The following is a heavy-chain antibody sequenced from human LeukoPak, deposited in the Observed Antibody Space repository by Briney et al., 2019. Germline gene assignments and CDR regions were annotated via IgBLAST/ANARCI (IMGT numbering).Heavy chain of an antibody. CDR1: GFTFSSYA. CDR2: ISGSGGST. CDR3: AKNGGDRRYCSGGSCYYSFDY. D-gene: IGHD2-15*01. V-gene: IGHV3-23*01. Sequence: GGSLRLSRAASGFTFSSYAMSWVRQAPGKGLEWVSAISGSGGSTYYAASVKGRFTISRDNSKNTLYLQMNSLRAEDTAVYYCAKNGGDRRYCSGGSCYYSFDYWGQGTLVTVSS. J-gene: IGHJ4*02.